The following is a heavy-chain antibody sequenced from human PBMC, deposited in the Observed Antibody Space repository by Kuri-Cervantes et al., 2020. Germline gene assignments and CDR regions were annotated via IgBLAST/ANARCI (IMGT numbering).Heavy chain of an antibody. CDR1: GYTFTGYY. CDR3: ARSRDGYNRFLDY. D-gene: IGHD5-24*01. CDR2: INPNSGGT. V-gene: IGHV1-2*02. J-gene: IGHJ4*02. Sequence: ASVKVSCKASGYTFTGYYMHWVRQAPGQGLEWMGWINPNSGGTNYAQKFQGRVTMTRDTSISTAYMELSRLRSDDTVVYYCARSRDGYNRFLDYWGQGTLVTVSS.